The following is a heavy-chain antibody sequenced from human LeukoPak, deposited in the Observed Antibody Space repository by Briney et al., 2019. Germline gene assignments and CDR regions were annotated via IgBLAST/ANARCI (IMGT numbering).Heavy chain of an antibody. Sequence: ASVKVSCEASGYTFTRYYLHWVRQAPGQGLEWMGWISPNSGGTHYAQKFQGRVTMTSDTSINTAYMELSRLTSDDTAVYYCTRGADDYDSRGYRNWFDPWGQGTLVTVSS. J-gene: IGHJ5*02. CDR3: TRGADDYDSRGYRNWFDP. V-gene: IGHV1-2*02. CDR2: ISPNSGGT. D-gene: IGHD3-22*01. CDR1: GYTFTRYY.